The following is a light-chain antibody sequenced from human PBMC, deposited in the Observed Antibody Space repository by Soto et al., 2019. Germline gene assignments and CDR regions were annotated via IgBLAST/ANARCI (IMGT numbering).Light chain of an antibody. J-gene: IGLJ2*01. CDR1: SSDVGGYNY. Sequence: QSALTQPASVSGSPGQSITISCTGTSSDVGGYNYVSWYQQHPGKAPKVVIYEVSNRPSWISNRFSGSKSGNTASLTISGLQAEDEADYYCSSYTSSSTLVFDGGTKLTVL. CDR2: EVS. CDR3: SSYTSSSTLV. V-gene: IGLV2-14*01.